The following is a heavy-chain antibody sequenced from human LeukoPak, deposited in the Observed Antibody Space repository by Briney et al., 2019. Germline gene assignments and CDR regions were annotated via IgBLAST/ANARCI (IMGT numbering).Heavy chain of an antibody. CDR2: IIPIFGTA. D-gene: IGHD2-21*02. V-gene: IGHV1-69*13. CDR1: GGTFSSYA. J-gene: IGHJ4*02. Sequence: SVNVSCKASGGTFSSYAISWVRQAPGQGLEWMGGIIPIFGTANYAQKFQGRVTITADESTSTAYMELSSLRSEDTAVYYCASSYCGGDCYSGYWGQGTLVTVSS. CDR3: ASSYCGGDCYSGY.